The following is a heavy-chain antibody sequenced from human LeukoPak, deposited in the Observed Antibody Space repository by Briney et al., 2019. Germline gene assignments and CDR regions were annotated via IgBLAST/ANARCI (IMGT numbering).Heavy chain of an antibody. CDR3: ARGRGLEY. V-gene: IGHV3-7*01. Sequence: GGSLRLSCAASGFTFNNYWMNWVRQAPGKGLEWVANIKHDGSEKYYVDSVKGRSTISRDNARKSVYLQVNSLRAEDTALYCCARGRGLEYWGQGTLVTVSS. CDR1: GFTFNNYW. J-gene: IGHJ4*02. CDR2: IKHDGSEK.